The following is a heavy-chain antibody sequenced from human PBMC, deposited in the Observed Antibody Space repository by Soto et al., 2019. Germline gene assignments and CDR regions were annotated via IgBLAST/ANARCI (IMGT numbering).Heavy chain of an antibody. V-gene: IGHV4-59*01. CDR2: IYYSGST. D-gene: IGHD3-16*02. CDR1: GGSISSYY. Sequence: SETLSLTCTVSGGSISSYYWSWIRQPPGKGLEWIGYIYYSGSTNYNPSLKSRVTISVDTSKNQFSLKLSSVTAADTAVYYCARGRPYDYVWGSYRSPRWFDPWGQGTLVTRLL. J-gene: IGHJ5*02. CDR3: ARGRPYDYVWGSYRSPRWFDP.